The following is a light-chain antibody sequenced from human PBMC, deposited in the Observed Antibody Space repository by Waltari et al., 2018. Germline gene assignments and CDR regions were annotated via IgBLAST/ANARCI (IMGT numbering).Light chain of an antibody. J-gene: IGKJ1*01. CDR2: GAF. Sequence: EIVLTQSPATLSVSPGESATLSCTASQSIRTDVAWYHQKPGQAPTLLIYGAFSRATGIPARFSGEGSGTEFTLTISSLKSEDFGLYYCQQYNSWPPETFGQGTKEEIK. CDR1: QSIRTD. V-gene: IGKV3-15*01. CDR3: QQYNSWPPET.